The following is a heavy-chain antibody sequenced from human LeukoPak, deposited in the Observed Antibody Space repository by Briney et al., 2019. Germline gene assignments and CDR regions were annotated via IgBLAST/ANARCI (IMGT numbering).Heavy chain of an antibody. V-gene: IGHV3-30*02. CDR3: AKAAGSSSSPYFDY. D-gene: IGHD6-6*01. J-gene: IGHJ4*02. Sequence: GGSLRLSCAASGFTFSSYGMHWVRQAPGKGLEWVAFIRYDGSNKYYADSVKGRFTISRDNSENTLYLQVNSLRAEDTAVYYCAKAAGSSSSPYFDYWGQGTLVTVSS. CDR2: IRYDGSNK. CDR1: GFTFSSYG.